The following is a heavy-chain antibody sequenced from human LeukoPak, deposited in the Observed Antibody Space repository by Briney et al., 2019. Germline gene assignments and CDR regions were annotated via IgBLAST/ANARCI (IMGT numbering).Heavy chain of an antibody. CDR1: GFTFSSYA. V-gene: IGHV3-30-3*01. CDR3: ARVAYSSGWYDY. CDR2: ISYDGSIK. J-gene: IGHJ4*02. Sequence: PGGSLRLSCAASGFTFSSYAMHWVRQAPGKGLEWVAVISYDGSIKYYADSVKGRFTISRDNSKNTLYLQMNSLRAEDTAVYYCARVAYSSGWYDYWGQGTLVTVSS. D-gene: IGHD6-19*01.